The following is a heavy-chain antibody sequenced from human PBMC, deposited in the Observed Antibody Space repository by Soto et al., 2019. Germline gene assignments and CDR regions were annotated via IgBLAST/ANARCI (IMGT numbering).Heavy chain of an antibody. V-gene: IGHV1-18*01. Sequence: ASVKVSCKASGYTFTSYGISWVRQAPGQGLEWMGWISAYNGNTNYAQKLQGRVTMTTDTSTSTAYMELRSLRSDDTAVYYCAREGYYDSSGSNWFDPWGLGTLVTVSS. CDR3: AREGYYDSSGSNWFDP. CDR1: GYTFTSYG. D-gene: IGHD3-22*01. J-gene: IGHJ5*02. CDR2: ISAYNGNT.